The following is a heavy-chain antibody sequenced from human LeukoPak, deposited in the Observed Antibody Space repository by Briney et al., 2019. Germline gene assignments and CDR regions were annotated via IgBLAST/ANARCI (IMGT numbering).Heavy chain of an antibody. J-gene: IGHJ4*02. V-gene: IGHV4-59*08. CDR3: ARHDLSAFFDY. CDR2: IYYSGST. CDR1: GGSISNYY. Sequence: KPSETLSLTCTVSGGSISNYYWSWIRQPPGKRLEWIGFIYYSGSTNYNPSLKSRVTISVDTSKNQFSLKLSSVTAADTAVYYCARHDLSAFFDYWGQGTLVTVSS.